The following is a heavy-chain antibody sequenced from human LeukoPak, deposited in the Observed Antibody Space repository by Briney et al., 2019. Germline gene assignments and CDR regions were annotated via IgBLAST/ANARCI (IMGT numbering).Heavy chain of an antibody. D-gene: IGHD3-9*01. J-gene: IGHJ6*02. V-gene: IGHV3-74*01. CDR1: GFTFDDYG. Sequence: PGGSLRLSCAASGFTFDDYGMHWVRQPPGKGLVWVSRIISDGTSATYADSVKGRFTMSRDNAKNTLYLEMNSLRADDTAMYYCARDARYNVDIWGQGTTVTVSS. CDR3: ARDARYNVDI. CDR2: IISDGTSA.